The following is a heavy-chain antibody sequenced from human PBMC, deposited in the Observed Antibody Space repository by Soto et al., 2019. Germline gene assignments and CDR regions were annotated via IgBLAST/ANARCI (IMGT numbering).Heavy chain of an antibody. D-gene: IGHD5-18*01. CDR1: GITFSDYG. V-gene: IGHV3-30*18. J-gene: IGHJ5*02. Sequence: QVQLVESGGGVVQPGRSLRLSCAASGITFSDYGMHWVRQAPGKGLEWVAVISYDGDHTYYTDSVKGRSSISRDNSKHTLYLQQSRLRADDTAMYCWAKERGYSSGSWTYPFVTWGQGELVSVSS. CDR2: ISYDGDHT. CDR3: AKERGYSSGSWTYPFVT.